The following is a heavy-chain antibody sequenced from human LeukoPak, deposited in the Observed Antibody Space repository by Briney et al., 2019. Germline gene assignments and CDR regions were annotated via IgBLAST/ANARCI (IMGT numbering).Heavy chain of an antibody. D-gene: IGHD4-17*01. CDR3: AKDRRTDYGFDY. CDR2: ISWHSGSI. J-gene: IGHJ4*02. CDR1: GFTFDDYA. Sequence: GGSLRLSCAASGFTFDDYAMHWVRQAPGKGLEWVSGISWHSGSIGYADSVKGRFTISRDNAKNSLYLQMNSLRAEDTALYYCAKDRRTDYGFDYWGQGTLVTVSS. V-gene: IGHV3-9*01.